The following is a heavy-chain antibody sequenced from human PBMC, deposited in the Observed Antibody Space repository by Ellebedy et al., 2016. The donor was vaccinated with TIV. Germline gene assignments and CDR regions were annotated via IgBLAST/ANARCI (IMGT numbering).Heavy chain of an antibody. V-gene: IGHV1-3*01. CDR2: IHAGTGNT. J-gene: IGHJ5*02. CDR3: ARSTYTDLDL. Sequence: ASVKVSCXASGYSFSSYNIHWVRQAPGQSLEWLGFIHAGTGNTKHSLKFQGTVTFSRETSANVAYMELTSLMSEDTAIYYCARSTYTDLDLWGQGTLVTVSS. CDR1: GYSFSSYN. D-gene: IGHD3-16*01.